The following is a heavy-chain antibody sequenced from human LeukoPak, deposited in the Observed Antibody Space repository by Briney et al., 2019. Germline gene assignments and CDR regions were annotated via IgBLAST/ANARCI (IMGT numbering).Heavy chain of an antibody. V-gene: IGHV4-34*01. Sequence: PSETLSLTCAVYGGSFSGYYWSWIRQPPGKGLEWIGEINHSGSTNYNPSLKSRVTISVDTSNNQFSLKLSSVIAADTAVYYCARRGTYYYDSRAFDYWGQGTLVTVSS. D-gene: IGHD3-22*01. CDR3: ARRGTYYYDSRAFDY. J-gene: IGHJ4*02. CDR1: GGSFSGYY. CDR2: INHSGST.